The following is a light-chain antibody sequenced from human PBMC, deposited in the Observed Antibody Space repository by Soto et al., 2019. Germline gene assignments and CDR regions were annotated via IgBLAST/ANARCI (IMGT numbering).Light chain of an antibody. CDR1: SSDVGGYNY. CDR2: EVS. J-gene: IGLJ2*01. Sequence: QSVLTQPPSASGSPGQSVTISCTGTSSDVGGYNYVSWYQRHPGKAPRLMVYEVSKRPSGVPDRFSGSKSGNTASLTVSGLQTEDEADYYCTSYAGSLPVVFGGGTKVTVL. CDR3: TSYAGSLPVV. V-gene: IGLV2-8*01.